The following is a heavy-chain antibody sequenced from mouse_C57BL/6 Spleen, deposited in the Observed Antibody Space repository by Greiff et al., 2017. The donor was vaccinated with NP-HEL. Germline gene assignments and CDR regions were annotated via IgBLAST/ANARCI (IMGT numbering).Heavy chain of an antibody. CDR2: IHPNSGST. Sequence: QVHVKQPGAELVKPGASVKLSCKASGYTFTSYWMHWVKQRPGQGLEWIGMIHPNSGSTNYNEKFKSKATLTVDKSSSTAYMQLSSLTSEDSGVYCCARRDYHGAMDYWGQGTSVTVSS. CDR3: ARRDYHGAMDY. CDR1: GYTFTSYW. V-gene: IGHV1-64*01. J-gene: IGHJ4*01. D-gene: IGHD1-1*01.